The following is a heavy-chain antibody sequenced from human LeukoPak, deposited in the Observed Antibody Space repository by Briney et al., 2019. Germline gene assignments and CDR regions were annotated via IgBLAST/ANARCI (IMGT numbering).Heavy chain of an antibody. J-gene: IGHJ4*02. D-gene: IGHD5-18*01. CDR3: ARSNRGYSYGFEVDYFDY. Sequence: GGSLRLSCAASGFTFSSYSMNWVRQAPGKGLEWVSSISSSSSYIYYADSVKGRFTISRDNAKNSLCLQMNSLRAEDTAVYYCARSNRGYSYGFEVDYFDYWGQGTLVTVSS. CDR2: ISSSSSYI. V-gene: IGHV3-21*01. CDR1: GFTFSSYS.